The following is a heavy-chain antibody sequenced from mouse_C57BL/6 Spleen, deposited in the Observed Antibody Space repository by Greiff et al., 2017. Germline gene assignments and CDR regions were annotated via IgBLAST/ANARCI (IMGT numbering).Heavy chain of an antibody. J-gene: IGHJ3*01. Sequence: QVQLQQPGTELVKPGASVKLSCKASGYTFTSYWMHWVKQRPGQGLEWIGNINPSNGGTNYNAKFKSKATLTVDKSSSTAYMQLSSLTSEDSAVYYCARSGQLRLWFAYWGQGTLVTGSA. CDR1: GYTFTSYW. CDR2: INPSNGGT. CDR3: ARSGQLRLWFAY. D-gene: IGHD3-2*02. V-gene: IGHV1-53*01.